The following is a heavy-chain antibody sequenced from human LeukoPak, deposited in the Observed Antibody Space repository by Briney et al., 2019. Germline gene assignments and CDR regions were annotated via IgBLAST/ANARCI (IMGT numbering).Heavy chain of an antibody. V-gene: IGHV3-23*01. Sequence: GGSLRLSCAASGFTFSSYAMSWVRQAPGKGLEWVSTISGSGDSTYYADSVKGRFTISRDNSKSTLYLQMNSLRADDTAVYYCAKGVLRGRPGLFDYWGQGTLVIVSS. CDR1: GFTFSSYA. CDR3: AKGVLRGRPGLFDY. CDR2: ISGSGDST. D-gene: IGHD3-10*01. J-gene: IGHJ4*02.